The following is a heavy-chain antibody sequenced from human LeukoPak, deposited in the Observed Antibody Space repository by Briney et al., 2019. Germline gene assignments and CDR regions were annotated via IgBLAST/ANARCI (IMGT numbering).Heavy chain of an antibody. CDR2: ISSSGSTI. J-gene: IGHJ6*03. CDR3: ARFYDPAGPGYYYYYMDV. Sequence: GGSLRLSCAASGFTFSDYYMSWIRQAPGKGLEWVSYISSSGSTIYYADSVKGRFTISRDNAKNSLYLQMNSLRAEDTAVHYCARFYDPAGPGYYYYYMDVWGKGTTVTVSS. V-gene: IGHV3-11*04. CDR1: GFTFSDYY. D-gene: IGHD5/OR15-5a*01.